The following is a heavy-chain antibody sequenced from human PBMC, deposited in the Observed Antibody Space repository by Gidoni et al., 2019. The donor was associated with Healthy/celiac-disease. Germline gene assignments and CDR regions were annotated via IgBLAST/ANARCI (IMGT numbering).Heavy chain of an antibody. Sequence: EVQLVESGGGLVQPGGSLRLSCAASGFTFSSYAMSWVRQAPGKGLDGVSAISGSGGSTYYADSVKGRFTISRDNSKNTLYLQMNSLRAEDTAVYYCAKESRYYYGSGSWFDPWGQGTLVTVSS. CDR2: ISGSGGST. J-gene: IGHJ5*02. D-gene: IGHD3-10*01. CDR1: GFTFSSYA. CDR3: AKESRYYYGSGSWFDP. V-gene: IGHV3-23*04.